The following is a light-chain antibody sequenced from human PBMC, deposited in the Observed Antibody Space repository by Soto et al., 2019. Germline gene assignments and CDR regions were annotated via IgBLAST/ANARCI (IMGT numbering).Light chain of an antibody. Sequence: QSALTQPASVSGSPGQSITISCTGTSSDVGGYNYVSWYQQHPGKAPKLMMYDGSNRPSGVSNRFSGSKSGNTASLTISGLQAEDEADYYCSSYTSSSTLGFGGGTQLTVL. CDR3: SSYTSSSTLG. CDR2: DGS. J-gene: IGLJ7*01. V-gene: IGLV2-14*01. CDR1: SSDVGGYNY.